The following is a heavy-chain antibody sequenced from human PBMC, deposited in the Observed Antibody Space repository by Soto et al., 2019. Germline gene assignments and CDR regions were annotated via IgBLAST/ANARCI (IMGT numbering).Heavy chain of an antibody. Sequence: SETLSLTCTVSGGSISSYYWSWIRQPPGKGLEWIGYIYYSGSTNYNPSLKSRVTISVDTSKNQFSLKLSSVTAADTAVYYCAGFNEYSSSLGELWGQGTLVTVSS. V-gene: IGHV4-59*08. D-gene: IGHD6-6*01. J-gene: IGHJ4*02. CDR3: AGFNEYSSSLGEL. CDR1: GGSISSYY. CDR2: IYYSGST.